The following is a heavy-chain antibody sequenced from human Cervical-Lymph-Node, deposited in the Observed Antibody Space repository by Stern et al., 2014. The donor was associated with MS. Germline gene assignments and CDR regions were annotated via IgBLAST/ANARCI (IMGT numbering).Heavy chain of an antibody. Sequence: ESGPALVKPTQTLTLTCTFSGFSLSTSGMYVSWLRQPPGKALEGLALLGGGDDKDYSTPQKTMLTHSKDTSKKHGLSQMTNMDPVDTATYYCARIRTKMSTYGMDVWGQGTTVTVSS. CDR3: ARIRTKMSTYGMDV. V-gene: IGHV2-70*01. CDR2: LGGGDDK. J-gene: IGHJ6*02. CDR1: GFSLSTSGMY. D-gene: IGHD2-8*01.